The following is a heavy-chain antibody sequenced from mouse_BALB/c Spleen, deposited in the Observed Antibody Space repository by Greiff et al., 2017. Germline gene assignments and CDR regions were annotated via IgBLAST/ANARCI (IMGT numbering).Heavy chain of an antibody. CDR1: GFTFSSYA. Sequence: EVMLVESGGGLVKPGGSLKLSCAASGFTFSSYAMSWVRQTPEKRLEWVASISSGGSTYYPDSVKGRFTISRDNARNILYLQMSSLRSEDTAMYYCARAMGMMMDYWGQGTSVTVSS. CDR2: ISSGGST. V-gene: IGHV5-6-5*01. J-gene: IGHJ4*01. D-gene: IGHD2-3*01. CDR3: ARAMGMMMDY.